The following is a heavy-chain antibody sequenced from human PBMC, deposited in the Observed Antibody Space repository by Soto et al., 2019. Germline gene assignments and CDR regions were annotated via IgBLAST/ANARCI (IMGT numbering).Heavy chain of an antibody. CDR1: GFTFSSYA. V-gene: IGHV3-64D*08. D-gene: IGHD3-3*01. CDR2: ISSNGGST. Sequence: GSLRLSCSASGFTFSSYAMHWVRQAPGKGLEYVSAISSNGGSTYYADSVKGRFTISRDNSKNTLYLQMSSLRAEDTAVYYCVKPGRFLEWYDGMDVWGQGTTVTVSS. CDR3: VKPGRFLEWYDGMDV. J-gene: IGHJ6*02.